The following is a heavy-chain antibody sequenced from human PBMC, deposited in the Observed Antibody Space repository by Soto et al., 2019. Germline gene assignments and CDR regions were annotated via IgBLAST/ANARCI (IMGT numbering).Heavy chain of an antibody. D-gene: IGHD3-16*02. J-gene: IGHJ4*02. CDR1: GGSISSGDYY. V-gene: IGHV4-30-4*01. CDR3: ARDADYVWGSYRRGLDY. Sequence: SETLSLTCTVSGGSISSGDYYWSWIRQPPGKGLEWIGYIYYSGSTYYNPSLKSRVTISVDTSKNQFSLKLSSVTAADTAVYYCARDADYVWGSYRRGLDYWGQGTLVTVSS. CDR2: IYYSGST.